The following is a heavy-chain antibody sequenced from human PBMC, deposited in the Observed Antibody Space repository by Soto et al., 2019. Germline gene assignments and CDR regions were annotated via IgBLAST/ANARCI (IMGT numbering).Heavy chain of an antibody. D-gene: IGHD2-8*01. V-gene: IGHV1-46*03. CDR2: INPSGGST. J-gene: IGHJ4*02. Sequence: QVQLVQSGAEVKKPGASVKVSCEASGDTFTNHYMHWVRQAPGQGLEWMGIINPSGGSTTYAQKFQGRVTMTRDTSTSTVYMALSSLRSEDTAVYYCIRGHCANGLCRPCDLCGQGNLVTVSS. CDR1: GDTFTNHY. CDR3: IRGHCANGLCRPCDL.